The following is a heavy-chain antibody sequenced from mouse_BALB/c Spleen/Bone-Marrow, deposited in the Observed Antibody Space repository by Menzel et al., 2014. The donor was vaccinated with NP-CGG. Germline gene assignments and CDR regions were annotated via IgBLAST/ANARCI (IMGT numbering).Heavy chain of an antibody. CDR3: AGYYYGSSSFAY. D-gene: IGHD1-1*01. V-gene: IGHV14-3*02. CDR1: GFNIKDTY. Sequence: VHVKQSGAELVKPGASVKLSCTASGFNIKDTYMHWVKQRPEQGLEWIGRIDPANGNTKYDPKFQGKATITADTSSNTAYLQLSSLTSEDTAVYYCAGYYYGSSSFAYWGQGTMVTVSA. CDR2: IDPANGNT. J-gene: IGHJ3*01.